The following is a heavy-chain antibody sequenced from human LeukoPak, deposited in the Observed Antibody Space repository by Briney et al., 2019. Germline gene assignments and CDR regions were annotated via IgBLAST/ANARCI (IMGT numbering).Heavy chain of an antibody. CDR1: GYTLTELS. Sequence: ASVKVPCKVSGYTLTELSMHWVRQAPGKGLEWMGGFDPEDGETIYAQKFQGRVTMTEDTSTDTAYMELSSLRSEDTAVYYCATGPSDYYDSSGYYYVADYWGQGTLVTVSS. V-gene: IGHV1-24*01. CDR2: FDPEDGET. CDR3: ATGPSDYYDSSGYYYVADY. J-gene: IGHJ4*02. D-gene: IGHD3-22*01.